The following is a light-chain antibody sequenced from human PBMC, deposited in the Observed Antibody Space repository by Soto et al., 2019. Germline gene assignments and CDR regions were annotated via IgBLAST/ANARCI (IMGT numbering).Light chain of an antibody. CDR2: GAS. V-gene: IGKV3-20*01. Sequence: EIVLTQSPGTLSLSPGERDALNCRASQSVSSSYLAWYQQKPGQAPRFLISGASKRATGIPDRFSGSGSGTDFSLTISRLEPEDFAVYYCQQYGRTFGQGTKVDIK. J-gene: IGKJ1*01. CDR3: QQYGRT. CDR1: QSVSSSY.